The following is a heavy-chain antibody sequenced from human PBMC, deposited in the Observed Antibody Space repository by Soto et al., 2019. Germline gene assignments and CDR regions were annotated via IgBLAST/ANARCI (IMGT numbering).Heavy chain of an antibody. CDR1: GFTSSSCA. CDR2: ISASGGST. Sequence: EVQLLDSGGGLVQPGGSLRLSCVASGFTSSSCAMRWVRQAPGKGLEWVSGISASGGSTYYADSVKGRFTISRDNSKNTLYLQMSSLRAEYAAVYYCATPGLVTGRYFFHDWGQGTLVTVSS. J-gene: IGHJ4*02. V-gene: IGHV3-23*01. CDR3: ATPGLVTGRYFFHD. D-gene: IGHD2-8*02.